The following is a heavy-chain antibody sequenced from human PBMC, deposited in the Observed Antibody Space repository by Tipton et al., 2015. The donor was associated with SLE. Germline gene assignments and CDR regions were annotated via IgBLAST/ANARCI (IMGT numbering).Heavy chain of an antibody. V-gene: IGHV4-34*01. CDR1: GGSFSGYY. Sequence: TLSLTCAVYGGSFSGYYWSWIRQPPGKGLEWIGEINHSGSTNYNPSLKSRVTISVGTSKNQLSLKLSSVTAADTAVYYCASALGDAAFDIWGQGTMVTVSS. CDR3: ASALGDAAFDI. D-gene: IGHD3-16*01. J-gene: IGHJ3*02. CDR2: INHSGST.